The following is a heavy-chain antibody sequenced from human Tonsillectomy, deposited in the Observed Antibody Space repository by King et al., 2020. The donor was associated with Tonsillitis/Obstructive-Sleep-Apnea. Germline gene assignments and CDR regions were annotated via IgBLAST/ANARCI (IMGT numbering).Heavy chain of an antibody. V-gene: IGHV2-5*02. D-gene: IGHD6-6*01. CDR2: IYWDEDN. CDR1: GFSLTTSGVG. J-gene: IGHJ4*02. CDR3: AHSLYDTSSSGYFDY. Sequence: TLKESGPTLVKPTETLTLTCTFSGFSLTTSGVGVGWIRQPPGKALEWLALIYWDEDNPYSPSLKSRLTITKDTSKNQLVLTMTNVEPEDPATYYCAHSLYDTSSSGYFDYWGQGTLVTVSS.